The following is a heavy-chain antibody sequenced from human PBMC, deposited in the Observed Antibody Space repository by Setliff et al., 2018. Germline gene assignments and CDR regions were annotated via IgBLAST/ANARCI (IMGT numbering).Heavy chain of an antibody. J-gene: IGHJ4*02. CDR3: ARTHCTTTSCFYFHY. CDR1: GAPISRGSYY. D-gene: IGHD2-2*01. Sequence: SETLSLTCAVSGAPISRGSYYWSWIRQPPGKGLECIGYIQKSGGTNYNPSLKSRFTISADTSKNQFSLKLTSVTAADTAVYYCARTHCTTTSCFYFHYWGQGTVVTVSS. CDR2: IQKSGGT. V-gene: IGHV4-61*01.